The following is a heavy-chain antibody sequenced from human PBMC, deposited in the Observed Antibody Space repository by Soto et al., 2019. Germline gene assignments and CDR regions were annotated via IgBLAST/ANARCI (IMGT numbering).Heavy chain of an antibody. D-gene: IGHD5-18*01. CDR2: INAGNGNT. CDR3: ARGLNGYLHYFDY. J-gene: IGHJ4*02. V-gene: IGHV1-3*01. Sequence: GASVNVSCKASGYTFTSYAMHWVRQAPGQRLEWMGWINAGNGNTKYSQKFQGRVTITRDTSASTAYMELSSLRSEDTAVYYCARGLNGYLHYFDYWGQGTLVTVSS. CDR1: GYTFTSYA.